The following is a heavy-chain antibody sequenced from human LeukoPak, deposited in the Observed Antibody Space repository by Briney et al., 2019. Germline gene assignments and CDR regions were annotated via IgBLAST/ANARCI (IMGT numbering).Heavy chain of an antibody. CDR3: ARDKSSTALDY. CDR2: FDPEDGET. D-gene: IGHD5-18*01. J-gene: IGHJ4*02. CDR1: GYTLTELS. V-gene: IGHV1-24*01. Sequence: ASVTVSCKVSGYTLTELSMHWVRQAPGKGLEWMGGFDPEDGETIYAQKFQGRVTMTRDTSISTAYMELSRLRSDDTAVYYCARDKSSTALDYWGQGTLVTVSS.